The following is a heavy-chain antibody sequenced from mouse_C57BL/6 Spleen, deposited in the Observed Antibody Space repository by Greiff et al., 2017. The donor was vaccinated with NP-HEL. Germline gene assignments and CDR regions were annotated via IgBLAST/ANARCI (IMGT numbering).Heavy chain of an antibody. CDR1: GFNIKDDY. Sequence: VQLQQSGAELVRPGASVKLSCTASGFNIKDDYMHWVKQRPEQGLEWIGWIDPENGDTEYASKFQGKATITADTSSNTAYLQLSSLTSEDTAVYYCTIPYGYDYWGQGTTLTVSS. CDR2: IDPENGDT. CDR3: TIPYGYDY. J-gene: IGHJ2*01. V-gene: IGHV14-4*01. D-gene: IGHD2-2*01.